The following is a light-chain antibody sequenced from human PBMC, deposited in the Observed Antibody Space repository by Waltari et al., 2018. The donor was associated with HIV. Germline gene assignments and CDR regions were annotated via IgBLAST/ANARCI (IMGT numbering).Light chain of an antibody. CDR1: NSNIGSND. Sequence: SVLTQPPSKSAAPGQTVTISCTGHNSNIGSNDVSLYQQLPGASPRLIIYESTKRPSLISDRFSASKSDTTATLDIAGLQPGDEAMYYCGTRDNDLGPVVLGGGTWVTVL. CDR2: EST. V-gene: IGLV1-51*02. J-gene: IGLJ2*01. CDR3: GTRDNDLGPVV.